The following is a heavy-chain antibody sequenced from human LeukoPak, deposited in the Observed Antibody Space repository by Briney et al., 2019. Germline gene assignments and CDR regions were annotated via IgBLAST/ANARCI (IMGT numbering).Heavy chain of an antibody. CDR2: ISSSSSYI. CDR1: GFTFSSYS. D-gene: IGHD3-10*01. V-gene: IGHV3-21*01. J-gene: IGHJ4*02. CDR3: ARATGDYYGSGSYYKIFDY. Sequence: GGSLRLSCAASGFTFSSYSMNWVRQAPGKGLEWVSSISSSSSYIYYADSVKGRFTISRDNAKNSLYLQMNSLRAEDTAVYYCARATGDYYGSGSYYKIFDYWGQGTLVTVSS.